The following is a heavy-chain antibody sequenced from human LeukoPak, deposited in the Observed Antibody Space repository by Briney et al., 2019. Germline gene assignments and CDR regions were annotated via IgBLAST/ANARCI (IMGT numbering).Heavy chain of an antibody. J-gene: IGHJ3*02. D-gene: IGHD1-26*01. CDR1: GFTFSSYS. CDR2: ISGSSSYI. CDR3: ARTGPFSGSYLGAFDI. Sequence: GRSLRLSCAASGFTFSSYSMNWVRQAPGKGLEWVSSISGSSSYIYYADSVKGRFTISRDNAKNSLYLQMNSLRAEDTAVYYCARTGPFSGSYLGAFDIWGQGTMVTVSS. V-gene: IGHV3-21*01.